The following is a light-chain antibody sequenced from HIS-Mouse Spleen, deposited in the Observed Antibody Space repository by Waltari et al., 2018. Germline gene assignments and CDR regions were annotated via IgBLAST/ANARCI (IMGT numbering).Light chain of an antibody. CDR1: RGGVGSYNL. CDR2: EGS. CDR3: CSYAGSSTWV. Sequence: QSALTQPASVSVSPGQSIPISCPATRGGVGSYNLASWYQQHPGKAPKLMIYEGSKRPSGVSNRFSGSKSGNTASLTISGLQAEDEADYYCCSYAGSSTWVFGGGTKLTVL. J-gene: IGLJ3*02. V-gene: IGLV2-23*01.